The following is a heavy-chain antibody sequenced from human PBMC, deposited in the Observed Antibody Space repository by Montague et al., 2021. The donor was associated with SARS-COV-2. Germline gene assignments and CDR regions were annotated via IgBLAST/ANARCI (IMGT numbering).Heavy chain of an antibody. Sequence: TLSLTCTISGGFVSSDGYYWSWIRQHPGKGLEWIGDIYYSGSTHYNPSLKSRVTISVDTSKNQFSLKLSSVTAADTAVYYCAREARGSVIYYQVIRYGLDVWGQGTTVTVSS. D-gene: IGHD3-10*01. V-gene: IGHV4-31*03. CDR3: AREARGSVIYYQVIRYGLDV. J-gene: IGHJ6*02. CDR2: IYYSGST. CDR1: GGFVSSDGYY.